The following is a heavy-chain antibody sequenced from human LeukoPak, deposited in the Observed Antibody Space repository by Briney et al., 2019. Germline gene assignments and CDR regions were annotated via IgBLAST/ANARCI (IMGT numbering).Heavy chain of an antibody. CDR2: IIPIFGTA. D-gene: IGHD3-22*01. V-gene: IGHV1-69*13. CDR1: GGTFSSYA. J-gene: IGHJ5*02. CDR3: ASRPSSSGYYYSNWFDP. Sequence: ASVKVFCKPSGGTFSSYAISWVRRAPGQGLEWMGGIIPIFGTANYAQKFQGRVTITADESTSTAYMELSSLRSEDTAVYYCASRPSSSGYYYSNWFDPWGQGTLVTVSS.